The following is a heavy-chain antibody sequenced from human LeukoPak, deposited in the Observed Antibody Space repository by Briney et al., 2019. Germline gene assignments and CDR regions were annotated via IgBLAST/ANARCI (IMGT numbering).Heavy chain of an antibody. V-gene: IGHV3-23*01. CDR2: IRGGGETT. D-gene: IGHD4-17*01. J-gene: IGHJ4*02. CDR1: GFTFNNYA. CDR3: ARDYADYVGYFFFDY. Sequence: SGGFLRLSCAVSGFTFNNYAMNGVRQAPGKGLEWVSSIRGGGETTYCADCAKGRFTISRDNSQNTLYLQMNSLRAEDTAVYYCARDYADYVGYFFFDYWGQGTLVTVSS.